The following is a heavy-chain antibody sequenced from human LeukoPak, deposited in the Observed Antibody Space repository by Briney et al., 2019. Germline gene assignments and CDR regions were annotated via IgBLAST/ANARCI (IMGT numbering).Heavy chain of an antibody. CDR2: INHSGST. CDR3: ARDKAHYDYVWGSYRAPHFFDY. D-gene: IGHD3-16*02. Sequence: KPSETLSLTCAVYGGSFSGYYWSWIRQPPGKGLEWIGEINHSGSTNYNPSLKSRVTISVDTSKNQFSLRLSSVTAADTAVYYCARDKAHYDYVWGSYRAPHFFDYWGQGTLVTVSS. J-gene: IGHJ4*02. V-gene: IGHV4-34*01. CDR1: GGSFSGYY.